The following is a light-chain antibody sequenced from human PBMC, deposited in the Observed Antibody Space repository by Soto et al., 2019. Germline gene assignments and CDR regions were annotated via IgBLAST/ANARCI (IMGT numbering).Light chain of an antibody. CDR2: TSD. CDR1: SSNTGRNA. CDR3: QVWYSSTDLYV. Sequence: QSVLTQPPSTSGTPGQRVTISCSGSSSNTGRNAVNWYQQLLGTAPKLLIYTSDQRPSGVPDRFSGSQSGTSASLAISGLQSEDEADYYCQVWYSSTDLYVFGSGTKVTVL. V-gene: IGLV1-44*01. J-gene: IGLJ1*01.